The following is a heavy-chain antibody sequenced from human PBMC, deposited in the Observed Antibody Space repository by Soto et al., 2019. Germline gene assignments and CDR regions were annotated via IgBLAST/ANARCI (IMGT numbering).Heavy chain of an antibody. Sequence: QVQLQESGPGLVKPSQTLSLTCTVSGGSISNGGYYWNWIRQHPGKGLEWIGYTHYSGSTYYNPSLKSRFTIXXDXPXXQPSLQLSSVTAADTAVYYCARDASTPPRDRYLHHWGQGTLVTVSS. CDR2: THYSGST. CDR1: GGSISNGGYY. CDR3: ARDASTPPRDRYLHH. J-gene: IGHJ1*01. V-gene: IGHV4-31*03.